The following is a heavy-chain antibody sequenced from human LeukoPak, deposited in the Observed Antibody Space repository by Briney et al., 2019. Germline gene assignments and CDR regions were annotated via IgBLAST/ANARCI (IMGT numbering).Heavy chain of an antibody. CDR2: ISSSSSYI. V-gene: IGHV3-21*01. Sequence: GGSLRLSCAASGFTFITYAMSWVRQAPGKGLEWVSSISSSSSYIYYADSVKGRFTISRDNAKNSLYLQMNSLRAEDTAVYYCARGAKDIVVVTGYYMDVWGKGTTVTVSS. CDR3: ARGAKDIVVVTGYYMDV. D-gene: IGHD2-21*02. CDR1: GFTFITYA. J-gene: IGHJ6*03.